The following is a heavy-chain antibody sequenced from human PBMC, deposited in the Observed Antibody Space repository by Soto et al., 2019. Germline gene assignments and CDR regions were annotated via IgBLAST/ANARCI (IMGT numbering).Heavy chain of an antibody. CDR1: GYTFTSYA. Sequence: ASVKVSCKASGYTFTSYAMHWVCQAPGQRLEWMGWINAGNGNTKYSQKFQGRVTITRDTSASTAYMELSSLRSEDTAVYYCAKDHYGDYYYSYMDVWGKGTTVTVSS. CDR3: AKDHYGDYYYSYMDV. D-gene: IGHD4-17*01. CDR2: INAGNGNT. V-gene: IGHV1-3*01. J-gene: IGHJ6*03.